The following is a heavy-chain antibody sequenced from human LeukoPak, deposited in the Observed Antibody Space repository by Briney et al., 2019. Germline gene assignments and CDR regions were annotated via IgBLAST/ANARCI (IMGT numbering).Heavy chain of an antibody. D-gene: IGHD2-21*02. CDR2: ISDDSTYT. J-gene: IGHJ4*02. Sequence: PGGSLRFSCVASGFTFSDRYMTWIRQAPGKGLEWVARISDDSTYTNYADSVKGRFSISRDNAKKSLYLQMDSLRAEDTAVYYCARDMTALDYWGPGTLVTVSS. CDR3: ARDMTALDY. CDR1: GFTFSDRY. V-gene: IGHV3-11*06.